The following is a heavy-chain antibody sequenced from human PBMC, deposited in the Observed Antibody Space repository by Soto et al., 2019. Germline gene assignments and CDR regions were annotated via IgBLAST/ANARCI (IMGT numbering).Heavy chain of an antibody. Sequence: EVQLVESGGGLVQPGGSLRLSCAASGFTFSSYWMSWVRQAPGKGLEWVANIKQDGSEKYHVDSVKGRFTISRDNDKNSLFLQMNGMRAEDKAVYYCARNLASTTIPNYWGQGTLVTVSS. CDR2: IKQDGSEK. V-gene: IGHV3-7*04. J-gene: IGHJ4*02. D-gene: IGHD1-26*01. CDR3: ARNLASTTIPNY. CDR1: GFTFSSYW.